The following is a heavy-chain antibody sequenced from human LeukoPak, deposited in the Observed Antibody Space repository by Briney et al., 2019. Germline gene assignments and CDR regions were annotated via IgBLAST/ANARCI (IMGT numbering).Heavy chain of an antibody. J-gene: IGHJ4*02. V-gene: IGHV3-48*01. CDR3: ARDLGLRYFDRSTFDY. CDR1: GFPFSTYN. Sequence: PGGSLRLSCGASGFPFSTYNMNWVRQTPGKGREWLSYISSRSSTINYADSVKGRFTIPRDNANNSLYLQINSLRAADTAVYYCARDLGLRYFDRSTFDYWGQGTLVTVSS. CDR2: ISSRSSTI. D-gene: IGHD3-9*01.